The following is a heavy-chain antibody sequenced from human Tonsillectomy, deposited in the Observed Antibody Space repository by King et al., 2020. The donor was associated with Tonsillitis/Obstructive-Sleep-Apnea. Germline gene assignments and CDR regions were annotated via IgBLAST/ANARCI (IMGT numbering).Heavy chain of an antibody. CDR2: IDPSDSYT. CDR1: GYSFSSYW. CDR3: ARMTGREGATLDY. Sequence: QLVQSGAEVRKPGESLRISCKGSGYSFSSYWISWVRQMSGKGLEWMGRIDPSDSYTKYSPSFQGHVTISADKSISTAHLQWSSLKASDTAMYYCARMTGREGATLDYWGQGTLVTVSS. D-gene: IGHD1-26*01. J-gene: IGHJ4*02. V-gene: IGHV5-10-1*03.